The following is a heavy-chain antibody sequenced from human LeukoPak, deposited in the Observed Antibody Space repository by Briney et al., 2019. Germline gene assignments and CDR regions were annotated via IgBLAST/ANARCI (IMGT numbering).Heavy chain of an antibody. CDR1: GFTFSSYS. D-gene: IGHD3-3*01. CDR2: ISSSSSYI. CDR3: ASWLTYCDFWSGYYTKNYYYGMDV. Sequence: GGSLRLSCAASGFTFSSYSMNWVRQAPGKGLEWVSSISSSSSYIYYADSVKGRFTISRDNAKNSLYLQMNSLRAEDTAVYYCASWLTYCDFWSGYYTKNYYYGMDVWGQGTTVTVSS. J-gene: IGHJ6*02. V-gene: IGHV3-21*01.